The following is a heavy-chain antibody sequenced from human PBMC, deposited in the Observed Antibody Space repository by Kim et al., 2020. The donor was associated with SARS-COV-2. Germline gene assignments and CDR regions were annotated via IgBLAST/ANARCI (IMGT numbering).Heavy chain of an antibody. D-gene: IGHD6-13*01. CDR1: GFTFSSYA. Sequence: GGSLRLSCAASGFTFSSYAMSWVRQAPGKGLEWVSGISGSGGSTYYADSVKGRFTISRDNSKNTLYLQMNSLRAEDTAVYYCASIHSNIAGNWFDPWGQGTLVTGSS. CDR3: ASIHSNIAGNWFDP. CDR2: ISGSGGST. J-gene: IGHJ5*02. V-gene: IGHV3-23*01.